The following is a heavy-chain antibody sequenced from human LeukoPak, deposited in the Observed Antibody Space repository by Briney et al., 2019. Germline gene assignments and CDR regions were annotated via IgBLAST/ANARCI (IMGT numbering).Heavy chain of an antibody. D-gene: IGHD2-15*01. J-gene: IGHJ6*03. V-gene: IGHV1-2*02. CDR1: GYTFTGYY. CDR3: ARAKKGAALIVYYYYYMDV. CDR2: INPNSGGT. Sequence: ASVKVSCKASGYTFTGYYMHWVRQAPGQGLEWMGWINPNSGGTNYAQKFQGRVTMTRDTSISTAYMELSRLRSDDTAVYYCARAKKGAALIVYYYYYMDVWGKGTTVTVSS.